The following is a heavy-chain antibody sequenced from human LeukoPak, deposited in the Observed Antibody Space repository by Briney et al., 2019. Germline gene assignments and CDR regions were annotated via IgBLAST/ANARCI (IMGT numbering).Heavy chain of an antibody. D-gene: IGHD3-3*01. Sequence: GSLRLSCAASGFTFSSYEMNWVRQSPGKGLEWIGSIYYSGSTYCNPSLKSRVTISVDTSKNQFSLKLSSVTAADTAVYYCARGDRVVMWGPKWFDSWGQGTLVTVSS. CDR1: GFTFSSYE. J-gene: IGHJ5*01. CDR2: IYYSGST. V-gene: IGHV4-39*07. CDR3: ARGDRVVMWGPKWFDS.